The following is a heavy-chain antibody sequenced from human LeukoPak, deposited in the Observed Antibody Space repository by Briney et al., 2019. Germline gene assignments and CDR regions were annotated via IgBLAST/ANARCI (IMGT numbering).Heavy chain of an antibody. J-gene: IGHJ6*02. CDR3: ARDRLSNSWYYGMDV. CDR1: GDSISSRNW. Sequence: SETLSLTCVVSGDSISSRNWWSWVRQPPEKGLEWIGEIFHSGSTNYNPSLKSRVTISVDTSKSQFSLELSSVTAADTAVYYCARDRLSNSWYYGMDVWGQGTTVTVSS. D-gene: IGHD6-13*01. CDR2: IFHSGST. V-gene: IGHV4-4*02.